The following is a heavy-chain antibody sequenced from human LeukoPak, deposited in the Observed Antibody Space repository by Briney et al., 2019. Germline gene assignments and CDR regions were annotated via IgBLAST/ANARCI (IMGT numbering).Heavy chain of an antibody. CDR2: INHSGST. J-gene: IGHJ2*01. Sequence: SETLSLTCAVYGGSFSGYYWSWFRNSQGKGLEWIGEINHSGSTNYNPSLKSRVIISVDTSKNQFSLNLNSVTAADTAVYYCARRRQYDSSLFWNFDLWGRGTLVTVSS. CDR1: GGSFSGYY. V-gene: IGHV4-34*01. CDR3: ARRRQYDSSLFWNFDL. D-gene: IGHD6-6*01.